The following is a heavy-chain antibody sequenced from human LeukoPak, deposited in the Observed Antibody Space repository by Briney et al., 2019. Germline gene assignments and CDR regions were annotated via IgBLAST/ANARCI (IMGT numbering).Heavy chain of an antibody. CDR3: AREVYGSGSYYGVFDP. Sequence: SQTLSLTCTVSGGSISSGGYYWSWIRQPPGKGLEWIGYIYHSGSTYYNPSLKSRVTISVDRSKNQFSLKLSSVTAADTAVYYCAREVYGSGSYYGVFDPWGQGTLVTVSS. D-gene: IGHD3-10*01. J-gene: IGHJ5*02. CDR1: GGSISSGGYY. V-gene: IGHV4-30-2*01. CDR2: IYHSGST.